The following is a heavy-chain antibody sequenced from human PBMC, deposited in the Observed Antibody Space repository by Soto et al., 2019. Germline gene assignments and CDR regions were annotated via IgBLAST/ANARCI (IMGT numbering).Heavy chain of an antibody. V-gene: IGHV3-23*01. D-gene: IGHD5-12*01. Sequence: VQLLESGRGLVQPGGSLRLSCAASGFTFSSYAMSWVRQAPGKGLEWVSAISGSGGSIYYADSVKGRFTISRDNAKNTFYLQMNSLRAEDTAVYYCAKDLAGWLQSLYYYGMDVWGQGTTVTVSS. CDR2: ISGSGGSI. J-gene: IGHJ6*02. CDR3: AKDLAGWLQSLYYYGMDV. CDR1: GFTFSSYA.